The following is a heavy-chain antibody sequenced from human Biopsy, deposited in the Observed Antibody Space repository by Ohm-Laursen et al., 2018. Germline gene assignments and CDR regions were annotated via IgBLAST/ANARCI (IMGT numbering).Heavy chain of an antibody. J-gene: IGHJ4*02. CDR3: ARDQRGPSLLEAKLTPNYFDY. V-gene: IGHV3-21*01. D-gene: IGHD1-1*01. CDR1: GFTFSYYS. Sequence: SLRLSCAASGFTFSYYSMTWVRQAPGKGLEWVSSIRSGGDYMFYADSVKGRFTISSDNAKNSLYLQMNSLRAEDTAVYYCARDQRGPSLLEAKLTPNYFDYWGRGSLVTGSS. CDR2: IRSGGDYM.